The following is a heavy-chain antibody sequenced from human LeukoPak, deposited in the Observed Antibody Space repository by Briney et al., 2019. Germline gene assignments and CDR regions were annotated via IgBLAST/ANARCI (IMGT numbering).Heavy chain of an antibody. J-gene: IGHJ4*02. D-gene: IGHD4-17*01. CDR1: GYTFSSHG. CDR3: ARGPPPTVTRECLDY. Sequence: GASVKVSCKASGYTFSSHGISWVRQAPGQGLEWMGWISVFNGYTHYAQKFQGRVTMTTDTSTSTAYMELRSLRSDDTAVYYCARGPPPTVTRECLDYWGQGTLVTVSS. V-gene: IGHV1-18*01. CDR2: ISVFNGYT.